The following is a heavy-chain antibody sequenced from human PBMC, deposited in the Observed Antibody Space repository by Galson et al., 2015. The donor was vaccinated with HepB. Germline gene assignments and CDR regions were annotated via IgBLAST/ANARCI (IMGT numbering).Heavy chain of an antibody. D-gene: IGHD1-26*01. CDR1: GGSISSYY. CDR3: ARLVGATLFDY. CDR2: IYYSGST. J-gene: IGHJ4*02. Sequence: LSLTCTVSGGSISSYYWSWIRQPPGKGLEWLGYIYYSGSTNYNPSLKSRVTISVDTSKNQFSLKLSSVTAADTAVYYCARLVGATLFDYWGQGTLVTVSS. V-gene: IGHV4-59*08.